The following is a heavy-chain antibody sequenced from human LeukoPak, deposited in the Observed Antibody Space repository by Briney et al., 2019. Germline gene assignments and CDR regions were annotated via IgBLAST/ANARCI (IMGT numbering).Heavy chain of an antibody. D-gene: IGHD6-19*01. Sequence: SETLSLTCTVSGYSISSGYYWGWIRQPPGKGLEWIGSIYYSGSTYYNPSLKSRVTISVDTSKNQFSLKLSSVTAADTAVYYCARPEQWLVQSWFDPWGQGTLVTVSS. CDR2: IYYSGST. V-gene: IGHV4-38-2*02. CDR1: GYSISSGYY. J-gene: IGHJ5*02. CDR3: ARPEQWLVQSWFDP.